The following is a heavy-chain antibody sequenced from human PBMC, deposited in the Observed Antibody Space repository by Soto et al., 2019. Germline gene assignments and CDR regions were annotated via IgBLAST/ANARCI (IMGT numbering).Heavy chain of an antibody. V-gene: IGHV1-69*13. CDR1: GGTFTNYA. D-gene: IGHD1-1*01. J-gene: IGHJ6*02. CDR2: IIPIFGTA. Sequence: VQLVQSGAEVKKPGSSVKVSCKASGGTFTNYAFSWVRQAPGQGLEWLGGIIPIFGTADYAQKFQGRVTITADAPNSTVHQELSSLRTDETAGYYCGSWLKEGGIGANYYYGMDVWGQGTTVTVSS. CDR3: GSWLKEGGIGANYYYGMDV.